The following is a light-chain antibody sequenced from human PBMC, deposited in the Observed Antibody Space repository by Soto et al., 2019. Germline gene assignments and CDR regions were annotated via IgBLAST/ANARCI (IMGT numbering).Light chain of an antibody. CDR3: QQPNSYPFT. Sequence: DIQLTQSPSFLSASVGDRVTITCRASQGISSYLAWYQQKPGKAPKLLIYAASTLQSGVPSRFGGSGSGTEFTLTISSLQPEDFATYYCQQPNSYPFTFGGGTKVEIK. CDR2: AAS. CDR1: QGISSY. J-gene: IGKJ4*01. V-gene: IGKV1-9*01.